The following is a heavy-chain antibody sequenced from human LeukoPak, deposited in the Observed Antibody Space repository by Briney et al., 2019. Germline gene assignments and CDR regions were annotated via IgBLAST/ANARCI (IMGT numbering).Heavy chain of an antibody. V-gene: IGHV3-23*01. J-gene: IGHJ4*02. CDR1: GFAIPNDG. Sequence: GGSLRLSCTGSGFAIPNDGMAWVRQAPGKGLEWISSIGAGATGKYYAASVRGRFTISKDNSKKTVFLQMNSLRAEDTALYYCAKSIDGGGYPLGDSWGQGTLVIVSS. CDR2: IGAGATGK. CDR3: AKSIDGGGYPLGDS. D-gene: IGHD3-22*01.